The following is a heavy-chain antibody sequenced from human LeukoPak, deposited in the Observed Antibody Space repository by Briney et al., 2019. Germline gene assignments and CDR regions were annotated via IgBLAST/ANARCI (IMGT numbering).Heavy chain of an antibody. J-gene: IGHJ4*02. CDR1: GFTFDDYA. D-gene: IGHD6-19*01. V-gene: IGHV3-9*01. CDR3: VRDGRSGWHFDH. CDR2: ISWNSGSI. Sequence: GGSLRLSCAASGFTFDDYAMHWVRQAPGKGLEWVSGISWNSGSIGYADSVKGRFTISRDNAKNSLYLQMNSLRAEDTAVYYCVRDGRSGWHFDHWGQGTRVTVSS.